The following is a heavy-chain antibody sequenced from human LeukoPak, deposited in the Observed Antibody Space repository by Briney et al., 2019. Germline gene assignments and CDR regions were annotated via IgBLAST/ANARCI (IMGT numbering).Heavy chain of an antibody. Sequence: ASVKVSCKASGYTFTSYYMHWVRQAPGQGLEWIGIINPSGGSTSYAQKFQGRVTMTRDTSTSTVYMELSSLRSEDTAVYYCARDRRQVVRGVHNWFDPWGQGTLVTVSS. CDR1: GYTFTSYY. V-gene: IGHV1-46*01. CDR2: INPSGGST. CDR3: ARDRRQVVRGVHNWFDP. J-gene: IGHJ5*02. D-gene: IGHD3-10*01.